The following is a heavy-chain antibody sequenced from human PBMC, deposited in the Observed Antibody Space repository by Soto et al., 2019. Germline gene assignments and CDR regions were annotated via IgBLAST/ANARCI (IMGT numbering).Heavy chain of an antibody. Sequence: SETLSLTCTVSTDSMDGFYWSWIRQPPGKGLEWIGYVYHTGRTSYNPSLKSRVSISMDTSKNQFSLNLDSVTAADTAVYFCARDFAYFDSWGQGTLVTVSS. V-gene: IGHV4-59*01. D-gene: IGHD3-3*01. CDR2: VYHTGRT. J-gene: IGHJ4*02. CDR1: TDSMDGFY. CDR3: ARDFAYFDS.